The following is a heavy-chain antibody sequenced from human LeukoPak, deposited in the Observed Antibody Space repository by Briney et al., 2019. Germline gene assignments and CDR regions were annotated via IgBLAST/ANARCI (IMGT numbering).Heavy chain of an antibody. CDR3: ARRAGSGRYYYYMDV. V-gene: IGHV4-34*01. J-gene: IGHJ6*03. D-gene: IGHD3-10*01. CDR2: INHSGST. CDR1: GGSFSGYY. Sequence: SETLSLTCAVYGGSFSGYYWSWIRHPPGKGLEWIGEINHSGSTTYNPSLKSRVTISVDTSKNQFSLKLSCVTAADTAVYYCARRAGSGRYYYYMDVWGKGTTVTVSS.